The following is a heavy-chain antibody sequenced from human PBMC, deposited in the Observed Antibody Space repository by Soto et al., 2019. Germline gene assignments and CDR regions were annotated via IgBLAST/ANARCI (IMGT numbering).Heavy chain of an antibody. J-gene: IGHJ4*02. V-gene: IGHV5-10-1*04. CDR1: GDRFTSYW. D-gene: IGHD2-15*01. CDR3: VRSGTSSGRFSDY. Sequence: PGESLKISCKGSGDRFTSYWISWARQMPGKGLEWMGRIDFSGSDTNYSPSFQGKVTISADKSITTAYLQWSSLKAADTAMYYCVRSGTSSGRFSDYWGQGTLVTVSS. CDR2: IDFSGSDT.